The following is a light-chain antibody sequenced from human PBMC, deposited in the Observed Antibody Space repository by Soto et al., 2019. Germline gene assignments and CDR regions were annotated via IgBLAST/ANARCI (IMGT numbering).Light chain of an antibody. CDR3: QQFGTAPPST. V-gene: IGKV3-20*01. CDR1: QSVSRIY. Sequence: EIVLTQSPGTPSLSPGERATLSCRASQSVSRIYLAWYQQKPGQAPRLLIYGASSRATGIPDRFSGSGSGTDFTLTISRLEPEEVAVYYCQQFGTAPPSTFGQGPRLEIK. CDR2: GAS. J-gene: IGKJ5*01.